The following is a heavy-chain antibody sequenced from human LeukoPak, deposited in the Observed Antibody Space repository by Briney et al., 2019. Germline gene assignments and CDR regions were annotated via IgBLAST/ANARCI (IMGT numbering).Heavy chain of an antibody. J-gene: IGHJ4*02. CDR2: MNPNSGNT. CDR1: GYTFTSYD. D-gene: IGHD3-9*01. Sequence: ASVKVSCKASGYTFTSYDINWVRQATGQGLEWMGWMNPNSGNTGCAQKFQGRVTMTRNTSISTAYMELSSLRSEDTAVYYSARGNILVYFDYWGQGTLVTVSS. CDR3: ARGNILVYFDY. V-gene: IGHV1-8*01.